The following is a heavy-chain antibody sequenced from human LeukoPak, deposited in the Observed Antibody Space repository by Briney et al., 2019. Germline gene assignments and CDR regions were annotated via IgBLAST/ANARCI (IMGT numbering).Heavy chain of an antibody. Sequence: GGSLRLSCAASGFTLSSYAMSWVRQAPGKGLEWVSAMSGSVGSTYYADSVKGRFTISRDNSKNTLYLQMNRLRAEDTALYYCARDRESSGWYSDYWGQGTLVTVSS. D-gene: IGHD6-19*01. V-gene: IGHV3-23*01. CDR3: ARDRESSGWYSDY. J-gene: IGHJ4*02. CDR1: GFTLSSYA. CDR2: MSGSVGST.